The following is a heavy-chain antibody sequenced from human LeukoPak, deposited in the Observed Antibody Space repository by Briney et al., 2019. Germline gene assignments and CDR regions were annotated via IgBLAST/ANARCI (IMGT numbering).Heavy chain of an antibody. Sequence: ASLKVSCKASGYTFTSYYMHWVRQAPGQGLEWMGIINPSGGSTSYAQKFQGRVTMTGGTSTSTVYMELSSLRSEDTAVYYCARSSRGLGILIGYWGQGTLVTVSS. CDR3: ARSSRGLGILIGY. CDR1: GYTFTSYY. V-gene: IGHV1-46*01. CDR2: INPSGGST. D-gene: IGHD7-27*01. J-gene: IGHJ4*02.